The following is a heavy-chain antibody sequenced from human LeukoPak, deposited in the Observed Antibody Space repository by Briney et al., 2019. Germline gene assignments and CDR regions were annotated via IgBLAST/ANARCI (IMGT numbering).Heavy chain of an antibody. CDR1: GGSFSGYY. CDR2: MSHTGAT. CDR3: ARGLHYNILTGGMDV. V-gene: IGHV4-34*01. J-gene: IGHJ6*02. Sequence: SETLSLTCAVFGGSFSGYYWSWIRQSPEKGLEWIGEMSHTGATNYNPSLKSRVTVSVDTSKRQFSLNLRSVTAADTAVYYCARGLHYNILTGGMDVWGQGTTVIVSS. D-gene: IGHD3-9*01.